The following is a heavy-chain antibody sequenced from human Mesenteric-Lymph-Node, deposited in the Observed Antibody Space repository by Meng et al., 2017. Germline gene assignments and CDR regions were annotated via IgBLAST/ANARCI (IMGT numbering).Heavy chain of an antibody. J-gene: IGHJ4*02. CDR1: IHSFTSYA. CDR2: INAGNGNT. D-gene: IGHD6-19*01. Sequence: VQVVQVRAHVNKAVASGKVSCNASIHSFTSYAMHSVRQAPGQRLELMGWINAGNGNTKYSQKFQGRVTITRDTSASTAYMELSSLRSEDTAVYYCARVGVYSSGWYGIFDYWGQGTLVTVSS. CDR3: ARVGVYSSGWYGIFDY. V-gene: IGHV1-3*01.